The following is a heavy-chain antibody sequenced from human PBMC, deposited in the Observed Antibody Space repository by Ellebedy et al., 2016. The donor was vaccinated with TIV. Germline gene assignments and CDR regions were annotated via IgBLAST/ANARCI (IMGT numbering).Heavy chain of an antibody. CDR1: GGSISSYY. J-gene: IGHJ4*02. D-gene: IGHD1-1*01. CDR3: TRGGTSYSDY. Sequence: SETLSLTCTVSGGSISSYYWSWIRQPPGKGLEWIGYIYYSGRTNYNPSLKSRITISVDTSKNQFSLKLSSVTTADTAMYYCTRGGTSYSDYWGQGTLVTVSS. CDR2: IYYSGRT. V-gene: IGHV4-59*12.